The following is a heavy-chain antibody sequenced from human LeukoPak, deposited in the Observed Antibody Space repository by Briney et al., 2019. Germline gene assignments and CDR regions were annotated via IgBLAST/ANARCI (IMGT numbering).Heavy chain of an antibody. J-gene: IGHJ5*02. V-gene: IGHV4-38-2*01. Sequence: SETLSLTCAVSGYSISSGYYWGWIRQPPGKGLEWIGSIYHSGSTYYNPSLKSRVTISVDTSKSQFSLKLSSVTAADTAVYYCARVVGAKDWFDPWGQGTLATVSS. CDR2: IYHSGST. D-gene: IGHD1-26*01. CDR1: GYSISSGYY. CDR3: ARVVGAKDWFDP.